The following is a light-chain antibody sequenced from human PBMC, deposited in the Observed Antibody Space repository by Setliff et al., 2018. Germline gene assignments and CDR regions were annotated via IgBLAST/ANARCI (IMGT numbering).Light chain of an antibody. CDR3: SSFVGSSARHV. CDR2: DVS. V-gene: IGLV2-14*01. Sequence: QSALTQPASVSGSPGQSITISCTGTSSDVGGYNYVSWYQQHPGKAPKLMIYDVSKRPSGVSNRFSGSKSGNTASLTISGLQAEDEAHYYCSSFVGSSARHVFGTGTKVTVL. CDR1: SSDVGGYNY. J-gene: IGLJ1*01.